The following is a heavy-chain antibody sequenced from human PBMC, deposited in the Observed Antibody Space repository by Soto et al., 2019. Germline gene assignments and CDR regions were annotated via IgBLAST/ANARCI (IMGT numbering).Heavy chain of an antibody. CDR3: ARGRFNAFGI. D-gene: IGHD3-3*01. CDR2: TYYRSKWYN. J-gene: IGHJ3*02. Sequence: WQTIPLPSALSANTDCSNGVVSFWIRQSPSRGLEWLGRTYYRSKWYNDYGVTVKGRITINPDTSKNQFSLQLNSVTPEDTAVYYCARGRFNAFGIWGQGTMVTVSS. V-gene: IGHV6-1*01. CDR1: ANTDCSNGVV.